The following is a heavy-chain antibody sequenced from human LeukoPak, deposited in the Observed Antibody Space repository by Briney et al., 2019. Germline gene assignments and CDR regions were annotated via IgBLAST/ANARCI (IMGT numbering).Heavy chain of an antibody. CDR1: GYTFTSYD. D-gene: IGHD3-9*01. Sequence: ASVKVSCKASGYTFTSYDINWVRQATGQGLEWMGWMNPNSGNTGYAQKFQGRVTMTRNTSISTAYMELSSLRSEDTAVYYCARGRSPNVLRYFDWSDYMDVWGKGTTVTISS. J-gene: IGHJ6*03. CDR2: MNPNSGNT. CDR3: ARGRSPNVLRYFDWSDYMDV. V-gene: IGHV1-8*01.